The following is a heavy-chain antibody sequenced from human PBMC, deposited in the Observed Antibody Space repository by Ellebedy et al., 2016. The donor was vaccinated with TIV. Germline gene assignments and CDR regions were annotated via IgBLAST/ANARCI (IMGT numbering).Heavy chain of an antibody. D-gene: IGHD4-17*01. CDR3: ARDNYGDYSDY. CDR2: INTNTGNP. Sequence: AASVKVSCKASGYTFTSYAMNWARQAPGQGLEWMGWINTNTGNPTYAQGFTGRFVFSLDTSVSTAYLQISSLKAEDTAVYYCARDNYGDYSDYWGQGTLVTVSS. V-gene: IGHV7-4-1*02. J-gene: IGHJ4*02. CDR1: GYTFTSYA.